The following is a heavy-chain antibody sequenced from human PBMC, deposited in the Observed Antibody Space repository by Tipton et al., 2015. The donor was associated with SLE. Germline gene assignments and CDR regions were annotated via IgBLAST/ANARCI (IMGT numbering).Heavy chain of an antibody. CDR3: ARHERDFLD. J-gene: IGHJ4*02. Sequence: TLSLTCAAYSGSLSDAWWSWIRQPPGKGLEWIGELTPSGGTNYNPSLRSRVTISGDRSKTQFSLNLRSLTAADTAVYYCARHERDFLDWGQGTLVTVSS. D-gene: IGHD3-3*01. CDR2: LTPSGGT. CDR1: SGSLSDAW. V-gene: IGHV4-34*01.